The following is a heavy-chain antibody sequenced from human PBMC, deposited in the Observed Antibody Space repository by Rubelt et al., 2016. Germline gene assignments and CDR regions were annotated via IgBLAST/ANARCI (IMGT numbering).Heavy chain of an antibody. Sequence: GLEWVSYISSSSSTIYYADSVKGRFTISRDNAKNSLYLQMNSLRSEDTAVYYCARFTGGYYYGSGADYWGQGTLVTVSS. V-gene: IGHV3-48*01. D-gene: IGHD3-10*01. CDR2: ISSSSSTI. J-gene: IGHJ4*02. CDR3: ARFTGGYYYGSGADY.